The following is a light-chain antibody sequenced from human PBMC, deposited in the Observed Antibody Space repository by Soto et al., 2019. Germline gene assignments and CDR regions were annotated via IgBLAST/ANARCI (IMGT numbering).Light chain of an antibody. V-gene: IGKV3-15*01. CDR3: QQYNNWPFS. CDR1: QGVTTN. CDR2: DVS. Sequence: MAQSPGTLSVSPGERATLPCRAAQGVTTNFAWYQQKSGQSPRLLIYDVSNRATGVPARFSGSGSETDFTLTISGLRSEDSAVYFCQQYNNWPFSFGQGTRLEI. J-gene: IGKJ5*01.